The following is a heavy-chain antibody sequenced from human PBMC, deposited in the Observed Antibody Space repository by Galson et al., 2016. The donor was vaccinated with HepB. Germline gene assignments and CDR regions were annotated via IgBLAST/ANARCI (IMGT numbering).Heavy chain of an antibody. J-gene: IGHJ4*02. CDR3: AYRRREGGVWYPFDY. Sequence: PALVKPTQTLTLTCSLSGVSLSTSGVVVGWVRQPPGKALEWLALIHWDDVKHYSPSLRTRLTVTRGASANQVLLTLTNMDLVDTATYYCAYRRREGGVWYPFDYWGRGALVTVSS. D-gene: IGHD2-21*02. V-gene: IGHV2-5*02. CDR2: IHWDDVK. CDR1: GVSLSTSGVV.